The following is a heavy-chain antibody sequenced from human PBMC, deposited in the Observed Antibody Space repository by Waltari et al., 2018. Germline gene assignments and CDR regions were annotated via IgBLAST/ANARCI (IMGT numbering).Heavy chain of an antibody. D-gene: IGHD1-1*01. CDR3: ARGATDYYYYGMDV. J-gene: IGHJ6*02. Sequence: QVQLQESGPGLVKPSQTLSLTCTVSGGSTSSGSYYWSWIRQPAGKGLEWIGRIYTSGSTNSNPSLKSLVTTAVDTAKNQFSLKLGSVTASDTAVYYWARGATDYYYYGMDVWGQGTTVTVSS. CDR1: GGSTSSGSYY. V-gene: IGHV4-61*02. CDR2: IYTSGST.